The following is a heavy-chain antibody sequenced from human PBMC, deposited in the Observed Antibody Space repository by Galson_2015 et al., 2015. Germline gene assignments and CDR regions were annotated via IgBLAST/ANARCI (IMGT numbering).Heavy chain of an antibody. Sequence: QSGAEVKKPGESLQISCKGSGYSFTSYWIGWVRQMPGKGLEWMGIIYSGDSDTRYSPSFQGQVTISADKSISTAYLQWSSLKASDTAMYYCARWGKRGAYSSSQNGEFYYYGMDVWGQGTTVTVSS. CDR3: ARWGKRGAYSSSQNGEFYYYGMDV. J-gene: IGHJ6*02. D-gene: IGHD6-13*01. CDR2: IYSGDSDT. V-gene: IGHV5-51*01. CDR1: GYSFTSYW.